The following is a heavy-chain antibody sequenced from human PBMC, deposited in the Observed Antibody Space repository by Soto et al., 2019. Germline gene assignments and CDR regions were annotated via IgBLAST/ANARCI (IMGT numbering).Heavy chain of an antibody. J-gene: IGHJ4*02. Sequence: KQSQTLSLTCTVSGGSISSYYWSWIRQPPGKGLEWIGYIYYSGSTNYNPSLKSRVTISVDTSKNQFSLKLTSVTAADTAVYYCARRTNGRTTPELLWFGEHNLYYFDYWGQGTLVTVSS. CDR3: ARRTNGRTTPELLWFGEHNLYYFDY. CDR1: GGSISSYY. CDR2: IYYSGST. V-gene: IGHV4-59*01. D-gene: IGHD3-10*01.